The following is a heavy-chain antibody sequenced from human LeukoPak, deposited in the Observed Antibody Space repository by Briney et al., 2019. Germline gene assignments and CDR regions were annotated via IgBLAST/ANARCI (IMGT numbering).Heavy chain of an antibody. D-gene: IGHD3-10*01. CDR1: GFTFSSYW. CDR3: ARDKEVYHYASGSLGY. V-gene: IGHV3-7*03. Sequence: GGSLRLSCAASGFTFSSYWMSWVRQAPGKGLEWVANIKQDGSEKYYVDSVKGRFTISRDNAKNSLYLQMNSLRAEDAAVYYCARDKEVYHYASGSLGYWGQGTLVTVSS. J-gene: IGHJ4*02. CDR2: IKQDGSEK.